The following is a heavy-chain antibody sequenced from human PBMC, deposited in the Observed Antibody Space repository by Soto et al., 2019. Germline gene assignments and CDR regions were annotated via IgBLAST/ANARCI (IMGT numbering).Heavy chain of an antibody. CDR3: ARSIVVVTAADY. J-gene: IGHJ4*02. Sequence: QVPLVRSGAEVKKPGASVKVSCKASGYTFTSYAMHWVRQAPGQRLEWMGWINAGNGNTKYSQKFQGRVTITRDTSASTAYMELSSLRSEDTAVYYCARSIVVVTAADYWGQGTLVTVSS. V-gene: IGHV1-3*01. D-gene: IGHD2-21*02. CDR2: INAGNGNT. CDR1: GYTFTSYA.